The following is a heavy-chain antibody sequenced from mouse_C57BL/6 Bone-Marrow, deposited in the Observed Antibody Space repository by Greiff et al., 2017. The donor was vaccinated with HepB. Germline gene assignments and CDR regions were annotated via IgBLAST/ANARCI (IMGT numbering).Heavy chain of an antibody. CDR3: AIYDGYPDWYFDV. CDR2: SYPRSGNT. V-gene: IGHV1-81*01. J-gene: IGHJ1*03. D-gene: IGHD2-3*01. Sequence: QVQLQQSGAELARPGASVKLSCKASGYTFTSYGISWVKQRTGQGLEWIGESYPRSGNTYYNEKFKGKATLTADKSSSTAYMELRSLTSEDSAVYFCAIYDGYPDWYFDVWGTGTTVTVSS. CDR1: GYTFTSYG.